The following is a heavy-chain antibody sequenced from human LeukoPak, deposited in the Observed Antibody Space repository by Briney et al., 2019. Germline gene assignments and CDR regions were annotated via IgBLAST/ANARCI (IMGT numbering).Heavy chain of an antibody. CDR3: ATGSQWLVMFEY. D-gene: IGHD6-19*01. J-gene: IGHJ4*02. CDR2: IHHSGST. V-gene: IGHV4-59*01. CDR1: GGSTSSYY. Sequence: SETLSLTCTVSGGSTSSYYWSWIRQPPGKGLEWIGYIHHSGSTKYNPSLKSRVTISVDTSKNQFSLKLSSVTAADTAVYYCATGSQWLVMFEYWGQGTLVTVSS.